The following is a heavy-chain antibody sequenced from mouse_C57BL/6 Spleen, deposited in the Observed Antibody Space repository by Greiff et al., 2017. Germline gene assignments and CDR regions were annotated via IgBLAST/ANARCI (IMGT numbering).Heavy chain of an antibody. CDR2: IHPSDSDT. Sequence: QVQPQQPGAELVKPGASVKVSCKASGYTFPSYLMPGVKPRPGQGLEWIGRIHPSDSDTNYNQKFKGKATLTVDKSSSTAYRQLSSLTSEDSAVYYCANSNYAMDYWGQGTSVTVSS. CDR1: GYTFPSYL. V-gene: IGHV1-74*01. D-gene: IGHD2-5*01. CDR3: ANSNYAMDY. J-gene: IGHJ4*01.